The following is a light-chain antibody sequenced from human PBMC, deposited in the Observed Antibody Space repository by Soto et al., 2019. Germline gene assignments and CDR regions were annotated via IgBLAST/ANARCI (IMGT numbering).Light chain of an antibody. J-gene: IGLJ1*01. CDR3: QSYDSSLSASGV. Sequence: QSVLTQPSSVSGAPGQRVTISCTGSSSNIGAGYDVHWYQQLPGTAPKLLIYGNSNRPSGVPDRFSGSKSGTSASLAITGLQAEDEADYYCQSYDSSLSASGVFGTGTKLTVL. CDR2: GNS. V-gene: IGLV1-40*01. CDR1: SSNIGAGYD.